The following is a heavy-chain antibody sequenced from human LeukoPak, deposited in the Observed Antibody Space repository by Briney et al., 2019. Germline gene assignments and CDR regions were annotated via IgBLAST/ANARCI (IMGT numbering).Heavy chain of an antibody. V-gene: IGHV3-33*01. CDR2: IWYDGINK. J-gene: IGHJ4*02. CDR1: GFTFSSYG. CDR3: TRERKSGIAAFDY. Sequence: GRPLRLSCAASGFTFSSYGMHWVRQAPGKGLEWVAVIWYDGINKFHADSVRGRFTISRDNSKNTVYLQMNSLRAEDTAVYYCTRERKSGIAAFDYWGQGTLFTVSS. D-gene: IGHD6-13*01.